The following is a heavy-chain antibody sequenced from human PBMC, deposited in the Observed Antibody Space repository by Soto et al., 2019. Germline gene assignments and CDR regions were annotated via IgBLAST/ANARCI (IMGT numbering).Heavy chain of an antibody. Sequence: PSETLSLTCAVSGGSISSSNWWSWVRQPPGKGLEWIGEIYHSGSTNYNPSLKSRVTISVDKSKNQFSLKLSSVTAADTAVYYCALEGGIAVVRDYFAFWGRGTLVTVSA. V-gene: IGHV4-4*02. CDR2: IYHSGST. D-gene: IGHD6-19*01. CDR1: GGSISSSNW. CDR3: ALEGGIAVVRDYFAF. J-gene: IGHJ4*02.